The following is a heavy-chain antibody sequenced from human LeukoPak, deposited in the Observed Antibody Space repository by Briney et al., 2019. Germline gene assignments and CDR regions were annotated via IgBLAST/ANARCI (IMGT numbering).Heavy chain of an antibody. CDR3: ARHQYYYGSGTPSLVY. D-gene: IGHD3-10*01. V-gene: IGHV5-10-1*01. J-gene: IGHJ4*02. CDR2: IDPSDSYT. Sequence: GESLKISCKGSGYSFTSYWISWVRQMPGKGLEWMGRIDPSDSYTNYSPSFQGHVTISADKSINTAYLQWSSLKASDTAMYYCARHQYYYGSGTPSLVYWGQGTLVTVSS. CDR1: GYSFTSYW.